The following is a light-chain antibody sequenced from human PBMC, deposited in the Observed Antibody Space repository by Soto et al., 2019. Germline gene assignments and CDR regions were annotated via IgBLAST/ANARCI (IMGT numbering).Light chain of an antibody. Sequence: EIVMTQSPATLSVSPGERATLSCRASQSVSNNLAWYQQKPGQAPRLLIYGASSRATGIPDRFSGSGSGTDFILTISRLEPEDFAVYYCQHYGSSWTFGQGTKVDIK. CDR1: QSVSNN. J-gene: IGKJ1*01. V-gene: IGKV3-20*01. CDR3: QHYGSSWT. CDR2: GAS.